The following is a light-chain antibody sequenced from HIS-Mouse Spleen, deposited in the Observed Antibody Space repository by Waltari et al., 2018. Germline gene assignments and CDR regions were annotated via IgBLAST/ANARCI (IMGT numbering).Light chain of an antibody. V-gene: IGLV3-21*03. CDR3: QVWDSSSDHVV. J-gene: IGLJ2*01. Sequence: SYVLTQPPSVSVAPGKTARITCGGNNIGSKSVHCYQQKPGQAPVLVVYDDSDRPSGIPELFSGANSGNTATLTISRVEAGDEADYYCQVWDSSSDHVVFGGGTKLTVL. CDR1: NIGSKS. CDR2: DDS.